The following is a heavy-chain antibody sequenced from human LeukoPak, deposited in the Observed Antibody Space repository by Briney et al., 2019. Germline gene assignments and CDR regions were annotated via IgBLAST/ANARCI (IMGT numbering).Heavy chain of an antibody. CDR3: AKDNRDYYIDY. CDR1: GFTFSGYW. CDR2: INTDGSIT. J-gene: IGHJ4*02. V-gene: IGHV3-74*01. Sequence: PGGSLRLSCAASGFTFSGYWMHWVRQAPGEGLVWVSRINTDGSITNYADSVKGRFTISRDNSKNTLYLQMNSLRAEDTAVYYCAKDNRDYYIDYWGQGTLVTVSS. D-gene: IGHD3-10*01.